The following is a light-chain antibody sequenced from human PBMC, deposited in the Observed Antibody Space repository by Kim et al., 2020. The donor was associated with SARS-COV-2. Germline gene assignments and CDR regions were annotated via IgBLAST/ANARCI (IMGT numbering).Light chain of an antibody. CDR1: QSVSSN. CDR3: QQYDNWPPYT. V-gene: IGKV3-15*01. CDR2: GAS. J-gene: IGKJ2*01. Sequence: SPGERVTLSCRASQSVSSNLAWYQQKRGQAPRLLIYGASTRATDVPARFSGSGSGTQFTLTISSLQSEDFAVYYCQQYDNWPPYTFGPGTKLEIK.